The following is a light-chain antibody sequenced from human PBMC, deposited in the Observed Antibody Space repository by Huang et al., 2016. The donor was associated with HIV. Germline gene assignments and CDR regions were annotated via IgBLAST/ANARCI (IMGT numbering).Light chain of an antibody. V-gene: IGKV1-5*03. CDR3: QQYSSFPWT. J-gene: IGKJ2*02. CDR1: QSIGSW. Sequence: DIQMTQSPSTLSASVGDRVTITCRASQSIGSWLAWYQQKPGKAPKLLIYKAYSLESGVPSRFSGSGSGTEFTRTISSLQPDDFATFFCQQYSSFPWTFGQGTKLESK. CDR2: KAY.